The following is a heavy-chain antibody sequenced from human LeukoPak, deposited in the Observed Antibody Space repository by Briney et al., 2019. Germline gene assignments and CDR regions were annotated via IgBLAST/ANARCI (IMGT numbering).Heavy chain of an antibody. CDR1: GFTFSSYG. CDR3: ARGNAIPDY. V-gene: IGHV3-30*03. D-gene: IGHD2-8*01. CDR2: ISYDGTNK. Sequence: GGSLRLSCAASGFTFSSYGMHWVRQAPGKGLEWVAVISYDGTNKYYADSVKGRFTISRDNSKNTLYLQMNSLRAEDTAVYYCARGNAIPDYWGQGTLVTVSS. J-gene: IGHJ4*02.